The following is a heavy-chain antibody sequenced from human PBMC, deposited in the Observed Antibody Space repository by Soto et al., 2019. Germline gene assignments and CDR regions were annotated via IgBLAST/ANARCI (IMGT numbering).Heavy chain of an antibody. CDR1: YFTFSDYY. CDR2: ISSTISYT. D-gene: IGHD5-18*01. Sequence: PAGSMSLSCASAYFTFSDYYMSWIRQAPGKGLEWVSYISSTISYTHYADSVKGRFTISRDNAKNSLYLQMNSLRAEATAVYYCARYIYGYVDYWGQGTLVTVSS. J-gene: IGHJ4*02. CDR3: ARYIYGYVDY. V-gene: IGHV3-11*06.